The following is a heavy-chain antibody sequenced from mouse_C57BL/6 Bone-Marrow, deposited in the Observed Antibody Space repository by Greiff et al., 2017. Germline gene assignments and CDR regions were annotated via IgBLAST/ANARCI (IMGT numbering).Heavy chain of an antibody. D-gene: IGHD2-3*01. CDR2: IDPSDSYT. V-gene: IGHV1-59*01. CDR1: GYTFTSYW. Sequence: QVQLQQPGAELVRPGTSVKLSCKASGYTFTSYWMHWVKQRPGQGLEWIGVIDPSDSYTNYNQKFKGKATLTVDTSSSTAYMQLSSLTSEDSAVYYWAREDGYYLAYWGQGTLVTVSA. CDR3: AREDGYYLAY. J-gene: IGHJ3*01.